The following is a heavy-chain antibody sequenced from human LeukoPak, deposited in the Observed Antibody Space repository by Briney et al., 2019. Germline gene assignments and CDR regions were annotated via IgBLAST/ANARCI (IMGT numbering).Heavy chain of an antibody. J-gene: IGHJ4*02. CDR3: ARGRVVGDYVIDS. CDR2: INHSGSI. V-gene: IGHV4-34*01. Sequence: PSETLSLTCAVYGGSFSDYYWTWIRQPPGKRQELNGEINHSGSITYNPSLKSRVTLSVDTSKNQLSLKVAPTTAADTALYYCARGRVVGDYVIDSWGQGTLVTVSS. D-gene: IGHD3-16*01. CDR1: GGSFSDYY.